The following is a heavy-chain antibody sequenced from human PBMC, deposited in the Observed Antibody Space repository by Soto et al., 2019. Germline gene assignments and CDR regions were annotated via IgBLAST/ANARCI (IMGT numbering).Heavy chain of an antibody. CDR1: GDTFSTYS. CDR3: ARERSRYDRSGYYRPDY. Sequence: SVKVSCKASGDTFSTYSISWVRQAPGQGLEWLGGIIPILGTPSYAQRFQGRVTITADKSTSTAYMELSSLRSEDTAVYYCARERSRYDRSGYYRPDYWGQGTLVTVSS. J-gene: IGHJ4*02. D-gene: IGHD3-22*01. V-gene: IGHV1-69*08. CDR2: IIPILGTP.